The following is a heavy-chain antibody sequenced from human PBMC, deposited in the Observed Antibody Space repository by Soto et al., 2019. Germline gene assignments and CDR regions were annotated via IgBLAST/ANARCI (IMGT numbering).Heavy chain of an antibody. CDR2: IYPGDSDT. Sequence: PGESLKISCKGSGHSFTNYWIGWVRQMPGKGLEWMGIIYPGDSDTRYSPSFQGQVTMSADKSISTAYLQWGSLKASDTAMYYCARGSLAGLGAFDYWGQGTLVTVSS. D-gene: IGHD6-19*01. V-gene: IGHV5-51*01. CDR1: GHSFTNYW. J-gene: IGHJ4*02. CDR3: ARGSLAGLGAFDY.